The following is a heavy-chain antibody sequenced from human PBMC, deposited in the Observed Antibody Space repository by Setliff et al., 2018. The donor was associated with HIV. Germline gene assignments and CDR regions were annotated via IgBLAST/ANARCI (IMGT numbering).Heavy chain of an antibody. D-gene: IGHD3-22*01. CDR2: IYHSGST. Sequence: SETLSLTCAVSGGSISSSNWWSWVRQPPGKGLEWIGEIYHSGSTNYNSSLESRVTISVDKSKNQFSLKLSSVTAADTAVYYCARGVYYDSSGLDAFDIWGQGTMVTVSS. J-gene: IGHJ3*02. V-gene: IGHV4-4*02. CDR1: GGSISSSNW. CDR3: ARGVYYDSSGLDAFDI.